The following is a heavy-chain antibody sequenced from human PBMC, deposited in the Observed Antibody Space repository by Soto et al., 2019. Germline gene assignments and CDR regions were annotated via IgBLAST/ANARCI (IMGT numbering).Heavy chain of an antibody. D-gene: IGHD3-3*01. J-gene: IGHJ6*02. CDR3: ARAVLRFLEWARTYYYYYGMDV. CDR2: IIPIFGTA. V-gene: IGHV1-69*01. CDR1: GGTFSSYA. Sequence: QVPLVQSGAEVKKPGSSVKVSCKASGGTFSSYAISWVRQAPGQGLEWMGGIIPIFGTANYAQKFQGRVTITADESTSTAYMELSSPRSEDTAVYYCARAVLRFLEWARTYYYYYGMDVWGQGTTVTVSS.